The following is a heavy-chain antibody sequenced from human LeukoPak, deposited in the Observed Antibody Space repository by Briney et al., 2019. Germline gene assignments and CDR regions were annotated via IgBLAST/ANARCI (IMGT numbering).Heavy chain of an antibody. J-gene: IGHJ4*02. D-gene: IGHD3-22*01. CDR1: GGSISSSSYY. CDR3: ARVRVVITTFDY. Sequence: PSETLSLTCTVSGGSISSSSYYWGWIRQPPGKGLEWIGSIYYSGSTYYNPSLKSRVTMSVDTSKNQFSLKLSSVTAADTAVYYCARVRVVITTFDYWGQGTLVTVSS. V-gene: IGHV4-39*01. CDR2: IYYSGST.